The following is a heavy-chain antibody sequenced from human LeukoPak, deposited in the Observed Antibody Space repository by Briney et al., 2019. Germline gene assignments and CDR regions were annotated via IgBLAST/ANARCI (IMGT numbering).Heavy chain of an antibody. CDR3: ARVYCGSTSCYFDC. CDR2: SRHKAKSYST. Sequence: RGSLRLSCAASGFTFSDHYMDWVRQAPGKGLEWVGRSRHKAKSYSTDYAAAVKGRFTLSRDDSKNSLDLQMNSLKTEDTAVYYCARVYCGSTSCYFDCWGHGTLVPVSS. D-gene: IGHD2-2*01. CDR1: GFTFSDHY. V-gene: IGHV3-72*01. J-gene: IGHJ4*01.